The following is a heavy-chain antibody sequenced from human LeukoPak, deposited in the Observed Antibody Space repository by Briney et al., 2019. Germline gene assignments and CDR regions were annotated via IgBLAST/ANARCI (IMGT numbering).Heavy chain of an antibody. D-gene: IGHD1-26*01. V-gene: IGHV1-8*01. Sequence: ASVKVSCKTSGYTFSTLDINWVRQTTGQGLEWMGWMYPNNGAAAYAPKFQGRVTMTRDTSISTAYMELSSLRSEDTAVYYCARGIQAGVDYWGQGTLVTVSS. CDR1: GYTFSTLD. CDR2: MYPNNGAA. J-gene: IGHJ4*02. CDR3: ARGIQAGVDY.